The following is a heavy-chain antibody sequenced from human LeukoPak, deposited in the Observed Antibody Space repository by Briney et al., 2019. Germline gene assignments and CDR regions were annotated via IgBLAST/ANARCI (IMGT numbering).Heavy chain of an antibody. CDR3: ANFDGDSQAFHI. Sequence: GGSLRLSCAASGFTFTNYNMHWVRQTPGKGLRWVAAILYDGSKKYYADSVKGRFSVYRDNSDYTLYLQMNNLKTEDTALYSCANFDGDSQAFHIWGLGTMVTVSS. CDR2: ILYDGSKK. D-gene: IGHD3-9*01. J-gene: IGHJ3*02. V-gene: IGHV3-30*18. CDR1: GFTFTNYN.